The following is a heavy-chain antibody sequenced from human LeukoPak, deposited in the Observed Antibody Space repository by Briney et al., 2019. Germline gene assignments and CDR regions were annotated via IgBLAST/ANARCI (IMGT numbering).Heavy chain of an antibody. V-gene: IGHV3-48*01. CDR1: GFTFSSYS. CDR2: ISISSGII. Sequence: GGSLRLSCAASGFTFSSYSMNWVRQAPGKGLEWVSYISISSGIIYYADSVKGRFTISRGNAKNSLYLQMNSLRAEDTAMYYCARVNYGDYLPSFDYWGQGTLVTVSS. D-gene: IGHD4-17*01. CDR3: ARVNYGDYLPSFDY. J-gene: IGHJ4*02.